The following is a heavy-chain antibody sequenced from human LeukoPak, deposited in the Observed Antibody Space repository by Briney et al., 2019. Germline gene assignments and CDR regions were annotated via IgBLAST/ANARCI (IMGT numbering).Heavy chain of an antibody. CDR2: IHYSGST. CDR1: GGSISSTGYS. Sequence: PSETLSLTCTVSGGSISSTGYSWSWIRQLPGKAPEWIGYIHYSGSTYYNPSLKSRLTISIDTSNNQFSLNLTSVTAADTAVYYCARTYYYGSGSYPLFDYWGQGTLVTASS. V-gene: IGHV4-31*03. CDR3: ARTYYYGSGSYPLFDY. J-gene: IGHJ4*02. D-gene: IGHD3-10*01.